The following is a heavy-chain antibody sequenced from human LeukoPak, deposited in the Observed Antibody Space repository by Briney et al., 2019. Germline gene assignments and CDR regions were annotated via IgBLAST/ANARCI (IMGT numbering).Heavy chain of an antibody. CDR1: GFTFSSYS. D-gene: IGHD3-22*01. Sequence: GGSLRLSCAASGFTFSSYSMNWVRQAPGKGLEWVSSISSSSSYIYYADSVKGRFTISRDNAKNSLYLQMNSLRAEDTAVYYCAKAGTRYYYDSSGYFDYRGQGTLVTVSS. CDR3: AKAGTRYYYDSSGYFDY. V-gene: IGHV3-21*01. CDR2: ISSSSSYI. J-gene: IGHJ4*02.